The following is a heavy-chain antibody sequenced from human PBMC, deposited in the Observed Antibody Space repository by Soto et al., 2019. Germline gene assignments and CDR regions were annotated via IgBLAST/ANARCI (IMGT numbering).Heavy chain of an antibody. CDR1: GGSMSSGGYY. Sequence: QVQLQESGPGLVKPSQTLSLTCNVSGGSMSSGGYYWSWIRQHPRKGLEWIGHLYYSGSTYYNPSLESRVTISVDTSENHFSLKLSSVTAADTAVYYCAVYGEYEGGNIWGQGTMVTVSS. D-gene: IGHD4-17*01. CDR2: LYYSGST. CDR3: AVYGEYEGGNI. J-gene: IGHJ3*02. V-gene: IGHV4-31*03.